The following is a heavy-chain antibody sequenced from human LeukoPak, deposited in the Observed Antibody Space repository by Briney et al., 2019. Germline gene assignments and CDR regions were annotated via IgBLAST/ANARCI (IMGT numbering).Heavy chain of an antibody. CDR1: LGSISSSKYY. D-gene: IGHD4/OR15-4a*01. CDR3: SRISMTMAPTFDY. CDR2: VYYSGTT. Sequence: SETLSLTCTVSLGSISSSKYYWAWTRQPPGERREGIGSVYYSGTTYYKPPLNSPVPLPENTPKTHFALKLNSVTTPEHAVYYCSRISMTMAPTFDYWGQGTLVTVSS. J-gene: IGHJ4*02. V-gene: IGHV4-39*02.